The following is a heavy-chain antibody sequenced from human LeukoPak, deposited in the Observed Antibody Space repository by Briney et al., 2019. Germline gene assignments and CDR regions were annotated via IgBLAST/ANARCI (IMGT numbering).Heavy chain of an antibody. CDR2: ISSGSVTI. CDR3: ARSMITFGGAIDY. V-gene: IGHV3-48*01. J-gene: IGHJ4*02. D-gene: IGHD3-16*01. CDR1: GFTFSHYS. Sequence: PGGSLRLSCAASGFTFSHYSVNWVRQAPGKGLEWVSYISSGSVTIYYADSVKGRFTFSRDNAGNSLYLQMNSLRVEDTAVYYCARSMITFGGAIDYWGQGTQVTVSS.